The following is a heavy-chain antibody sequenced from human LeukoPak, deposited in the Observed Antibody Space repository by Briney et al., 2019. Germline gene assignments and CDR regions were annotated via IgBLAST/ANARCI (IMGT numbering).Heavy chain of an antibody. CDR1: GGSISSSSYY. Sequence: SETLSLTCTVSGGSISSSSYYWGWIRQPPGKGLEWIGSIYYSGSTYYNSSLKSRVTISVDTSKNQFSLKLSSVTAADTAVYYCARPSLTTVTTKALDAFDIWGQGTMVTVSS. CDR3: ARPSLTTVTTKALDAFDI. V-gene: IGHV4-39*01. CDR2: IYYSGST. D-gene: IGHD4-17*01. J-gene: IGHJ3*02.